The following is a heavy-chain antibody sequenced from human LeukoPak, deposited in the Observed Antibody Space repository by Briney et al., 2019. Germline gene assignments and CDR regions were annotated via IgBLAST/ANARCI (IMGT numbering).Heavy chain of an antibody. Sequence: SETLSLTCTVSGGSTSSYYWSWIRQPPGKGLEWIGYIYTSGSTNYNPSLKGRVTISVDTSKNQFSLKLSSVTAADTAVYYCASVYGSGSYYFDYWGQGTLVTVSS. J-gene: IGHJ4*02. CDR1: GGSTSSYY. CDR3: ASVYGSGSYYFDY. CDR2: IYTSGST. V-gene: IGHV4-4*09. D-gene: IGHD3-10*01.